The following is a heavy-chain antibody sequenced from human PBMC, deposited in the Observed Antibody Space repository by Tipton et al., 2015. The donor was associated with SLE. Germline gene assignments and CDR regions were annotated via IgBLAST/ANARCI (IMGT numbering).Heavy chain of an antibody. Sequence: SLRLSCSASGFTFSSFAMNWVRQAPGKRLEWVALVSYDGTSQTYADSVKGRFTVSRDNSRDTLFVQMNSLRSEDTAVYFCARGDVGYNNSRAFYFDHWGRGTLVTVSS. CDR1: GFTFSSFA. V-gene: IGHV3-30*04. CDR3: ARGDVGYNNSRAFYFDH. J-gene: IGHJ4*02. CDR2: VSYDGTSQ. D-gene: IGHD1-1*01.